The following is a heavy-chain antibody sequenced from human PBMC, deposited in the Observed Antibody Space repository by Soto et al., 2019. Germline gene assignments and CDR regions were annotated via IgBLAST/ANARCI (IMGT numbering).Heavy chain of an antibody. CDR2: TKHKAASYTT. CDR3: VTLHFSRLFY. Sequence: PGGSLRLSCAASGFTLSDHFMEWVRQAPGKGLEWVGRTKHKAASYTTDYAASVNGRFTISRDDSENSLYLQMNSLKTEDTAMYYFVTLHFSRLFYWGRGTLVTVSS. V-gene: IGHV3-72*01. J-gene: IGHJ4*02. D-gene: IGHD3-3*02. CDR1: GFTLSDHF.